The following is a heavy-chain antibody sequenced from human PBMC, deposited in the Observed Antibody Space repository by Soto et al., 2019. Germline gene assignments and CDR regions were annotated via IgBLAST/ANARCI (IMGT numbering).Heavy chain of an antibody. D-gene: IGHD3-22*01. CDR2: IHSSGSI. CDR1: GGSISSDDYY. J-gene: IGHJ1*01. Sequence: SETLSLTCTVSGGSISSDDYYWSWIRQAPGRGLEWIGYIHSSGSIYYNPSLKSRATMSIDTAGNQFSLKVSSVTVADTAVYYCARDLDGLHDDTSGPFPRPGWGQGTLVTVSS. V-gene: IGHV4-30-4*01. CDR3: ARDLDGLHDDTSGPFPRPG.